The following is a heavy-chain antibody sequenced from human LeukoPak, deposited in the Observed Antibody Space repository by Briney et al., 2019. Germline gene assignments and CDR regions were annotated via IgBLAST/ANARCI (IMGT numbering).Heavy chain of an antibody. CDR2: IYYSGST. J-gene: IGHJ4*02. Sequence: PSETLSLTCTVSGGSISSSSYYWGWIRQPPGKGLEWIGSIYYSGSTYYNPSLKSRVTISVDTSKNQFSLKLSSVTAADTAVYYCARVDLGRGVIIAYWGQGTLVTVSS. D-gene: IGHD3-10*01. CDR3: ARVDLGRGVIIAY. CDR1: GGSISSSSYY. V-gene: IGHV4-39*07.